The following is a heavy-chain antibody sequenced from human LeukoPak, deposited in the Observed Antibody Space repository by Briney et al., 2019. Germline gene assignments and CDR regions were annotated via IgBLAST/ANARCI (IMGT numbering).Heavy chain of an antibody. CDR1: GYSISSGYY. V-gene: IGHV4-38-2*02. Sequence: SETLSLTCAVSGYSISSGYYWGWIRQPPGKGLEWIGSIYHSGSTYYNPSLKSRVTISVDTSKNQFSLKLSSVTAADTAVYYCARDPKDYDYGDLFDCWGQGTLVTVSS. D-gene: IGHD4-17*01. CDR2: IYHSGST. CDR3: ARDPKDYDYGDLFDC. J-gene: IGHJ4*02.